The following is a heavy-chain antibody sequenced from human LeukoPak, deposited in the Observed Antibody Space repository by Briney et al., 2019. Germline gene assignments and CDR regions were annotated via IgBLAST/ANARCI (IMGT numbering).Heavy chain of an antibody. D-gene: IGHD6-13*01. Sequence: PSETLSLTCAVYGGSFSGYYWSWIRQPPGRGLEWIGEINHSGSTNYNPSVKSRVTISVDTSKNQFSLKLSSVTAADTAVYYCARGNPHSSSWGFDPWGQGTLVTVSS. CDR2: INHSGST. J-gene: IGHJ5*02. CDR1: GGSFSGYY. CDR3: ARGNPHSSSWGFDP. V-gene: IGHV4-34*01.